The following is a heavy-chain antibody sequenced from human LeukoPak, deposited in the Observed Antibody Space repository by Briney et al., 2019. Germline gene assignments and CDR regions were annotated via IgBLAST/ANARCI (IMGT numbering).Heavy chain of an antibody. CDR1: GFTFSSYS. D-gene: IGHD5-24*01. J-gene: IGHJ4*02. V-gene: IGHV3-21*01. Sequence: GGSLRLSCAASGFTFSSYSMNWVRQAPGKGLEWVSSISSSSYIYYADSVKGRFTISRDNAKDSLYLQMNSLRAEDTAVYYCAGDNGRRWLQSSYFDYWGQGTLVTVSS. CDR2: ISSSSYI. CDR3: AGDNGRRWLQSSYFDY.